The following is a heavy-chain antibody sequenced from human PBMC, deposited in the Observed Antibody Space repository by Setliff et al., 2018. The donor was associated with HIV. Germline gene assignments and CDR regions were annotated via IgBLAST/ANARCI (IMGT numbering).Heavy chain of an antibody. CDR1: GYTFTTFG. J-gene: IGHJ3*02. CDR2: VSTSNDNT. Sequence: ASVKVSCKTSGYTFTTFGIVWVRQAPGQGLEWMGWVSTSNDNTYYIPKLRDRVTMTTDTSTTSSSMELRGLRSDDTAVYYCATPGVGAGAFDIWGRGTMVT. CDR3: ATPGVGAGAFDI. D-gene: IGHD3-10*01. V-gene: IGHV1-18*01.